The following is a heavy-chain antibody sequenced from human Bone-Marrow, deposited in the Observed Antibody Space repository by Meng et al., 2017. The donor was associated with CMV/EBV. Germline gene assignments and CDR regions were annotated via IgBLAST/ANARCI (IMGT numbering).Heavy chain of an antibody. CDR2: INHSGST. V-gene: IGHV4-34*01. CDR1: GGSFSGYY. Sequence: GSLRLSCAVYGGSFSGYYWSWIRQPPGKGLEWIGEINHSGSTNYNPSLKSRVTISVDTSKKQFSLKLSSVTAADTAVYYCARVPLHYWGQGTLVTVSS. J-gene: IGHJ4*02. CDR3: ARVPLHY.